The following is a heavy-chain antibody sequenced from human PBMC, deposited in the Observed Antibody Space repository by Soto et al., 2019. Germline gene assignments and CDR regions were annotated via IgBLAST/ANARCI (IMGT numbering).Heavy chain of an antibody. Sequence: VQLVESGGGVVQPGRSLRLSCAASGFTFSSYAMHWVRQAPGKGLEWVAVISYDGSNKYYADSVKGRFTISRDNSKNTLYLQMNSLRAEDTAVYYCARPEAGVDMIVVVYFDYWGQGTLVTVSS. D-gene: IGHD3-22*01. CDR3: ARPEAGVDMIVVVYFDY. J-gene: IGHJ4*02. CDR1: GFTFSSYA. V-gene: IGHV3-30-3*01. CDR2: ISYDGSNK.